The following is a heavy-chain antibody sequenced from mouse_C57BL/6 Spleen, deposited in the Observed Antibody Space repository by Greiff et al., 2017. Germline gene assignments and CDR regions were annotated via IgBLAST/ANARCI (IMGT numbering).Heavy chain of an antibody. D-gene: IGHD1-1*01. CDR1: GYTFTGYW. CDR2: ILPGSGST. Sequence: VQLQQSGAELMKPGASVKLSCKATGYTFTGYWIEWVKQRPGHGLEWIGEILPGSGSTNYNEKFKGKATFTADTSSNTAYMQLSSLTTEYSAIYYCARSPFSYGSSYYAMDYWGQGTSVTVSS. CDR3: ARSPFSYGSSYYAMDY. J-gene: IGHJ4*01. V-gene: IGHV1-9*01.